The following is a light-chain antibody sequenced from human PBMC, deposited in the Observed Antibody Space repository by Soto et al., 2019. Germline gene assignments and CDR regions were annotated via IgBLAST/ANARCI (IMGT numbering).Light chain of an antibody. CDR1: QSISSW. V-gene: IGKV1-5*01. CDR3: QQYNSYWT. CDR2: DAS. J-gene: IGKJ1*01. Sequence: DIQMTQSPSTLSASVGDRVTITCRASQSISSWLAWYQQKPGKAPKLLIYDASSLESGVPSRFSGSGSGTGFTLTISSPRPDDFATYYCQQYNSYWTFGQGTKVDIK.